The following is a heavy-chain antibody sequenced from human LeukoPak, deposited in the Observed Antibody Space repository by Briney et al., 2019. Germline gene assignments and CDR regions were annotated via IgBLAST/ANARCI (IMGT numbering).Heavy chain of an antibody. V-gene: IGHV3-30*01. CDR1: GFTFTNYA. Sequence: GGSLRLSCAASGFTFTNYAVHWVRQTLGKGLEWVAFVSYDGSWDSYSDSVKGRFTISRDASKNTLYLQMNSLRAEDTAVYYCTREERGYIPAFWGQGTLVTVSS. J-gene: IGHJ4*02. CDR3: TREERGYIPAF. CDR2: VSYDGSWD. D-gene: IGHD3-16*02.